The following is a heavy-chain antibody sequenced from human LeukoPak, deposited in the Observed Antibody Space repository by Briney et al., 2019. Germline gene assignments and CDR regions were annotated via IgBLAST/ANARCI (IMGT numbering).Heavy chain of an antibody. D-gene: IGHD3-22*01. V-gene: IGHV3-23*01. Sequence: GGSLRLSCAASGFTFSSYAMSWVRQAPGKGLEWVSAISGSGGSTYYADSGKGRFTISRDNSKNTLYLQMNSLRAEDTAVYYCAREPMIVVVYYFDYWGQGTLVTVSS. J-gene: IGHJ4*02. CDR1: GFTFSSYA. CDR3: AREPMIVVVYYFDY. CDR2: ISGSGGST.